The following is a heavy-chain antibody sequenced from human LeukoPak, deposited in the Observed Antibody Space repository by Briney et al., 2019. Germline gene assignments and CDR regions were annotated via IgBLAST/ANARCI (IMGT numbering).Heavy chain of an antibody. V-gene: IGHV5-51*01. CDR1: GYSFTSYW. D-gene: IGHD6-13*01. CDR2: IYPGDSDH. J-gene: IGHJ4*02. Sequence: GESLKISCKASGYSFTSYWIGWVRQMPGKGLERMGLIYPGDSDHSYSPALEGQVTISADKSISTHYLQWSSVKATDTAMYYCARFAAAGTMDYWGQGTLVTVSS. CDR3: ARFAAAGTMDY.